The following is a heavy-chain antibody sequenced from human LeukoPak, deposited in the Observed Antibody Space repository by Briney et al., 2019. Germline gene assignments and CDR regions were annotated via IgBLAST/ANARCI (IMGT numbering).Heavy chain of an antibody. V-gene: IGHV3-53*01. J-gene: IGHJ4*02. CDR3: ARDRGITGFFDH. Sequence: GGSLRLSCAASGFTVSSNYMSWVRQAPGKGLEWVSVIYNGDSTYYADSVKGRFTISRDNSKNTLYLQMNSLRAEDTAVYYCARDRGITGFFDHWGQGTLVTVSS. CDR1: GFTVSSNY. D-gene: IGHD1-20*01. CDR2: IYNGDST.